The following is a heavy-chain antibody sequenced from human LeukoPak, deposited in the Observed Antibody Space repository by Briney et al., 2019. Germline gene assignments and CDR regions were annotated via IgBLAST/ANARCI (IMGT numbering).Heavy chain of an antibody. CDR1: GYTFTSYY. CDR3: ARAGVRGVIIDFYYYYMDV. Sequence: GASVKVSCKASGYTFTSYYMHWVRQAPGQGLEWMGIINPSGGSTSYAQKFQGRVTMTRDMSTSTVYMELSSLRSEDTAVYYCARAGVRGVIIDFYYYYMDVWGKGTTVTVSS. J-gene: IGHJ6*03. CDR2: INPSGGST. V-gene: IGHV1-46*01. D-gene: IGHD3-10*01.